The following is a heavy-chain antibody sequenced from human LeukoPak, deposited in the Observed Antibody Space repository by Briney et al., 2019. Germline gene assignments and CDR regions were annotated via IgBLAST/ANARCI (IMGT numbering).Heavy chain of an antibody. D-gene: IGHD6-19*01. J-gene: IGHJ4*02. CDR1: GFTFSSYG. CDR3: AKDKYSSGWYWKSHIPYYFDY. Sequence: GGSLRLSCAASGFTFSSYGMHWVRQAPGKGLEWVAFIRYDGSNKYYADSVKGRFTISRDNSKNTLYLQMNSLRAEDTAVYYCAKDKYSSGWYWKSHIPYYFDYWGQGTLVTVSS. V-gene: IGHV3-30*02. CDR2: IRYDGSNK.